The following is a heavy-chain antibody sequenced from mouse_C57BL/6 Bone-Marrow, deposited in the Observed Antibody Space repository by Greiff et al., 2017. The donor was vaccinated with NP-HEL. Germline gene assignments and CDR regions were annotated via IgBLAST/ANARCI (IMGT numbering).Heavy chain of an antibody. CDR1: GYSITSDY. CDR3: ASFITTVVADWYFDV. CDR2: ISYSGST. V-gene: IGHV3-8*01. Sequence: EVMLVESGPGLAKPSPTLSLSCSVTGYSITSDYWNWIRKFPGNKLEYMGYISYSGSTYYNTSLISRISITRDTSKNQYYLQLNSVTTEDTATYYCASFITTVVADWYFDVWGTGTTVTVSS. J-gene: IGHJ1*03. D-gene: IGHD1-1*01.